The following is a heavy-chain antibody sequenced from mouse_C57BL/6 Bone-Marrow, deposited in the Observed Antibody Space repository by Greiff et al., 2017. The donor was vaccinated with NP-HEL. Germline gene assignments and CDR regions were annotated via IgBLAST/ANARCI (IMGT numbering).Heavy chain of an antibody. Sequence: EVKLVESGGGLVKPGGSLKLSCAASGFTFSSYAMSWVRQTPEKRLEWVATISDGGSYTYYPDNVTGRFTISRDNAKNNLYLQMSHLKSEDTAMYYCARAPLTGYYFDYWGQGTTLTVSS. CDR2: ISDGGSYT. J-gene: IGHJ2*01. CDR3: ARAPLTGYYFDY. V-gene: IGHV5-4*03. CDR1: GFTFSSYA. D-gene: IGHD4-1*01.